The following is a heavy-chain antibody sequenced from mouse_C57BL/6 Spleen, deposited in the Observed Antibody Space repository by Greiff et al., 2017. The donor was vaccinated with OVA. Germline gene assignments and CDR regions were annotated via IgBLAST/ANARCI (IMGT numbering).Heavy chain of an antibody. V-gene: IGHV5-17*01. CDR2: ISSGSSTL. J-gene: IGHJ2*01. CDR1: GFTFSDYG. Sequence: EVKLVESGGGLVKPGGSLKLSCAASGFTFSDYGMHWVRQAPEKGLEWVAYISSGSSTLYYADTVKGRFTISRDNAKNTLFLQMTSLRSEDTAMYYCARVSYYFDYWGQGTTLTVSS. CDR3: ARVSYYFDY. D-gene: IGHD6-2*01.